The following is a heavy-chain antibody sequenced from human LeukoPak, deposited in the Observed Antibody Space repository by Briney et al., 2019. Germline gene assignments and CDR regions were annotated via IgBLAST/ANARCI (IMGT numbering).Heavy chain of an antibody. CDR2: ITYSGST. V-gene: IGHV4-39*01. D-gene: IGHD1-26*01. CDR1: GGSISSSTYY. J-gene: IGHJ4*02. Sequence: SETLSLTCTVSGGSISSSTYYWAWIRQSPGKGLEWIGSITYSGSTYYNPSLESRVTISVDTSKNQFSLRLISVAAVDTAVYYCARQGVGATDCWGQGTLVTVSS. CDR3: ARQGVGATDC.